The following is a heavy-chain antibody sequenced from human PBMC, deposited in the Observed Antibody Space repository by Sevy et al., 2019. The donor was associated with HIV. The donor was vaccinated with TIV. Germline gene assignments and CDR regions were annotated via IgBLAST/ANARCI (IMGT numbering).Heavy chain of an antibody. CDR3: AKGGSGWYEFDY. V-gene: IGHV3-23*01. J-gene: IGHJ4*02. Sequence: GGSLRLSCAASGFTFSSYALSWVRQAPGKGLEWVSTISGSVGSTYNAGSVKGRFTISRDTSKNTLYLQMNTLRADDTAVYFCAKGGSGWYEFDYWGQGTLVTVSS. CDR2: ISGSVGST. D-gene: IGHD6-19*01. CDR1: GFTFSSYA.